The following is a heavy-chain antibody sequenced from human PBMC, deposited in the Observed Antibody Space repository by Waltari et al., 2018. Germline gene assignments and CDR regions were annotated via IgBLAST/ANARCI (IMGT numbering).Heavy chain of an antibody. CDR1: GGPIISSNW. CDR3: ARGNYDFWSGYYRDYYYGMDV. D-gene: IGHD3-3*01. J-gene: IGHJ6*02. CDR2: IYHSVST. Sequence: QVQLQESGPGLVKHSGTLSLTCAVSGGPIISSNWWSWVRQPPGKGMEWIGEIYHSVSTNNNPSLKSRVTISVDKSKNQFSLKLSSVTAADTAVYYCARGNYDFWSGYYRDYYYGMDVWGQGTTVTVSS. V-gene: IGHV4-4*02.